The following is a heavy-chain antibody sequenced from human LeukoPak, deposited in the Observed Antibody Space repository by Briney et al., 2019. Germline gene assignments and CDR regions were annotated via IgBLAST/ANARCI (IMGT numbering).Heavy chain of an antibody. V-gene: IGHV3-30*03. CDR3: ASSLGTTVPFDY. CDR2: ISYDGNNK. J-gene: IGHJ4*02. CDR1: GFTFSSYG. D-gene: IGHD1-7*01. Sequence: GGSLRLSCAASGFTFSSYGMHWVRQAPGKGLEWVAVISYDGNNKYYADSVKGRFTISRDNSKNTLYLQMNSLRAEDTAVYYCASSLGTTVPFDYWGQGTLVTVSS.